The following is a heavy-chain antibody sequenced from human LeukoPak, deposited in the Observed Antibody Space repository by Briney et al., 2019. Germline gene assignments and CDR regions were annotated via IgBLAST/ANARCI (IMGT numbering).Heavy chain of an antibody. J-gene: IGHJ4*02. CDR1: GFTFSSYG. CDR3: AKYDMVRGVNVDY. CDR2: ISGSGGST. D-gene: IGHD3-10*01. Sequence: GGSLRLSCAASGFTFSSYGMSWVRQAPGKGLEWVSAISGSGGSTYYADSVKGRFSISRDNSKNTLYVQMNSLRAEDTAVYYCAKYDMVRGVNVDYWGQGTLVTVSS. V-gene: IGHV3-23*01.